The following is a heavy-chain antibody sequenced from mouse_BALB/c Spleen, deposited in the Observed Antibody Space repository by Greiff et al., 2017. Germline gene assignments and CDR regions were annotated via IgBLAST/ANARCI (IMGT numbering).Heavy chain of an antibody. V-gene: IGHV1S22*01. Sequence: LQQPGSELVRPGASVKLSCKASGYTFTSYWMHWVKQRHGQGLEWIGNIYPGSGSTNYDEKFKSKGTLTVDTSSSTAYMHLSSLTSEDSAVYYCTRSYYGYGGYFDVWGAGTTVTVSS. D-gene: IGHD1-2*01. J-gene: IGHJ1*01. CDR3: TRSYYGYGGYFDV. CDR2: IYPGSGST. CDR1: GYTFTSYW.